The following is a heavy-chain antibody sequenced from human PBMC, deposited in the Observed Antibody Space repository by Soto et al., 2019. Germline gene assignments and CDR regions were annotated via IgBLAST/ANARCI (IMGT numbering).Heavy chain of an antibody. J-gene: IGHJ3*02. D-gene: IGHD3-10*01. CDR1: GGSVSSYF. V-gene: IGHV4-59*08. CDR2: IYYSGST. CDR3: ARLGGITMVGGVLTAFDI. Sequence: QVQLQESGPGLVKSSETLSLTCSVSGGSVSSYFWSWVRQPPGKGLEWVAYIYYSGSTNYNPFLKSRVTISADAPKNQFSLRLRSVTAADTAVYYCARLGGITMVGGVLTAFDIWGQGTMVTVSS.